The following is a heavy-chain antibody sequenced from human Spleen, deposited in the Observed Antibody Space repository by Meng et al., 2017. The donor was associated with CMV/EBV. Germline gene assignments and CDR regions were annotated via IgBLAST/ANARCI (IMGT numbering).Heavy chain of an antibody. Sequence: SVKVSCKASGDTFSNYAISWVRLAPGQGLEWMGGIIPQFGTPDYTQKFQGRVTIITDESSSTAYMEMSSLRSDDTAVYYCATGGYDGSYYYGLDVWGQGTTVTVSS. V-gene: IGHV1-69*05. D-gene: IGHD5-12*01. CDR2: IIPQFGTP. CDR1: GDTFSNYA. J-gene: IGHJ6*02. CDR3: ATGGYDGSYYYGLDV.